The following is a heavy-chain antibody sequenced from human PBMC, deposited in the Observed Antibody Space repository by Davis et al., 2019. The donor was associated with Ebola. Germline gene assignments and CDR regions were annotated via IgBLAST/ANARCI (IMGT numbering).Heavy chain of an antibody. J-gene: IGHJ3*02. V-gene: IGHV4-59*01. CDR3: ARGDRESYRYNNAFDI. CDR2: IYYSGST. D-gene: IGHD3-16*02. Sequence: PSETLSLTCTVSGGSISSYYWSWIRQPPGKGLEWIGYIYYSGSTNYHPSLKSRVTIPVDTSKNQFSLKLSSVTAADTAVYYCARGDRESYRYNNAFDIWGQGTMVTVSS. CDR1: GGSISSYY.